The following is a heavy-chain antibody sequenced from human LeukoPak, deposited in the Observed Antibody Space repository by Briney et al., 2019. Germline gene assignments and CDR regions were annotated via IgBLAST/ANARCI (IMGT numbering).Heavy chain of an antibody. D-gene: IGHD1-1*01. V-gene: IGHV1-2*02. CDR2: INPKNAAT. J-gene: IGHJ5*02. CDR1: GYTFTGHY. CDR3: ARELERDWFDP. Sequence: GASVKVSCKASGYTFTGHYIHWVRQAPGQGLEWMGWINPKNAATNYGQRFQGRVTMTRDTSTGTVYMEPNTLRSDDTAVYYCARELERDWFDPWGQGTLVTVSS.